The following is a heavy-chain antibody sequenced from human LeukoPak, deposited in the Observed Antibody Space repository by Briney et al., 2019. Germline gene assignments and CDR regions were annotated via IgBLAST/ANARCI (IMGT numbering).Heavy chain of an antibody. CDR1: GGTFSSYA. Sequence: SVKVSCKASGGTFSSYATSWVRQAPGQGLEWMGGIIPIFGTANYAQKFQGRVTITADESTSTAYMELSSLRSEDTAVYYCARDKLETVSFRWFDPWGQGTLVTVSS. CDR3: ARDKLETVSFRWFDP. D-gene: IGHD4-11*01. J-gene: IGHJ5*02. CDR2: IIPIFGTA. V-gene: IGHV1-69*13.